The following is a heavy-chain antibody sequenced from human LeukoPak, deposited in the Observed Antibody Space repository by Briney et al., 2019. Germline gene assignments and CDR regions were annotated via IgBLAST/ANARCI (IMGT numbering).Heavy chain of an antibody. D-gene: IGHD2-15*01. Sequence: GASVKVSCKASGYTFTTYAISWVRQAPGQGLEWMGWISTYNGNTNYAQKFQGRVTLTTDTSTRTACMDLRSLRSDDTAVYHCARVALGSWYFDLWGRGTLVTVSS. V-gene: IGHV1-18*01. CDR2: ISTYNGNT. J-gene: IGHJ2*01. CDR3: ARVALGSWYFDL. CDR1: GYTFTTYA.